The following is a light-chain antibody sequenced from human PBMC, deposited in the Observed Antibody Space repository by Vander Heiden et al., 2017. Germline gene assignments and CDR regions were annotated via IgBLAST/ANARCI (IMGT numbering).Light chain of an antibody. CDR3: LPHNSYRLT. CDR2: VAS. Sequence: DIQMTQSPSSPSASVADRVTSTWRESQSIRNDLGWYKKKPGKAPKRLIYVASSLQSGVPSRFSGSGFGTESTLTISSLHPEDFETYHCLPHNSYRLTFGPGTKVDI. V-gene: IGKV1-17*01. CDR1: QSIRND. J-gene: IGKJ3*01.